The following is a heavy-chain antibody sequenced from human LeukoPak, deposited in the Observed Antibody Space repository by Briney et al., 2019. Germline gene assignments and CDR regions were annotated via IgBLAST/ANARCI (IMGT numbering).Heavy chain of an antibody. V-gene: IGHV1-69*05. CDR2: IIPIFGTA. CDR3: TRDRYYDSSGYYY. J-gene: IGHJ4*02. CDR1: GGTFSSYA. Sequence: SVKVSCKASGGTFSSYAISWVRQAPGQGLEWMGRIIPIFGTANYAQKFQGRVTITTDESTSTAYMELSSLRSEDTAVYYCTRDRYYDSSGYYYWGQGTLVTVSS. D-gene: IGHD3-22*01.